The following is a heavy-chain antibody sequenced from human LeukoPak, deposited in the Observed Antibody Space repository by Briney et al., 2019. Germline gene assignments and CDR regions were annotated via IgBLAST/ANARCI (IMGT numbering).Heavy chain of an antibody. J-gene: IGHJ4*02. CDR3: ARQHSYGALLDY. CDR2: IYTSGST. Sequence: SQTLSLTCTVSGGSISSGSYYWSWIRQPAGKGLEWIGRIYTSGSTNYNPSLKSRVTISVDTSKNQFSLKLSSVIAADTAVYYCARQHSYGALLDYWGQGTLVTVSS. D-gene: IGHD5-18*01. V-gene: IGHV4-61*02. CDR1: GGSISSGSYY.